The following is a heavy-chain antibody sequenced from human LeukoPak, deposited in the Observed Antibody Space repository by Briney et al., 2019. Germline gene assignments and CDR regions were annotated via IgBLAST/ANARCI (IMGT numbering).Heavy chain of an antibody. Sequence: GGSLGLSCTASGFTLSDYYMNWIRQAPGKGLEWVSYISTTENTIRYADSVKGRFSISRDNARSSLYLQMNSLRAEDTAVYYCATSSTRYFFDDWGQGTLATVSS. CDR2: ISTTENTI. CDR1: GFTLSDYY. J-gene: IGHJ4*02. CDR3: ATSSTRYFFDD. V-gene: IGHV3-11*04. D-gene: IGHD2-2*01.